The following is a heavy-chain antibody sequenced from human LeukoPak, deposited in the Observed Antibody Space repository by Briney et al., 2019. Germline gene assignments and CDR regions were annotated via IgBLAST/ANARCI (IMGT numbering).Heavy chain of an antibody. CDR3: ARGDALLWFGTSIYYMDV. J-gene: IGHJ6*03. D-gene: IGHD3-10*01. CDR2: ISSDGSST. V-gene: IGHV3-74*01. Sequence: GGSLRLSCAASGFTFSSYWMHWVRQAPGKGLVWVSRISSDGSSTTYADSVKGRFTISRDNAKNTLYLQMNSLRAEDTAVYYCARGDALLWFGTSIYYMDVWGKGTTVTVSS. CDR1: GFTFSSYW.